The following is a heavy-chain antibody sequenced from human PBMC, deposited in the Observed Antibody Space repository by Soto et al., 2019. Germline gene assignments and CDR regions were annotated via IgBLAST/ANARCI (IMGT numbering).Heavy chain of an antibody. CDR3: ARDRGDYYDSSGYYPPDYYYGMDV. CDR1: GGTFSSYA. D-gene: IGHD3-22*01. CDR2: IIPIFGTA. V-gene: IGHV1-69*01. Sequence: QVQLLQSGAEVKKPGSSLKVSCKASGGTFSSYAISWVRQAPGQGLEWMGGIIPIFGTANYAQKFQGRVTITADESTSTDYMELSSLRSEDTAVYYCARDRGDYYDSSGYYPPDYYYGMDVWGQGTTVTVSS. J-gene: IGHJ6*02.